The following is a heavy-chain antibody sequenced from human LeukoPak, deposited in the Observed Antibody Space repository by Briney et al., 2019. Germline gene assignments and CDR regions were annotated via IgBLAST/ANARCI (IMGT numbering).Heavy chain of an antibody. CDR2: INHSGST. J-gene: IGHJ6*03. CDR3: AXVRTWYYYMDV. CDR1: GGSFSGYY. D-gene: IGHD1/OR15-1a*01. Sequence: SETLSLTCAVYGGSFSGYYWSWIRQPPGKGLEWIGEINHSGSTNYNPSLKSRVTISVDTSKNQFSLKLSSVTAADTAVYYCAXVRTWYYYMDVWGKGTTVTVSS. V-gene: IGHV4-34*01.